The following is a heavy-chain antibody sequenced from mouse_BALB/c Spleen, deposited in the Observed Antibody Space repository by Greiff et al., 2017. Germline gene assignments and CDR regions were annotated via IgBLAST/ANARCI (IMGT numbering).Heavy chain of an antibody. CDR3: SIYYDYDWCAY. CDR2: IDPENGDT. CDR1: GFNIKDYY. D-gene: IGHD2-4*01. Sequence: EVQLQQSGAELVRSGASVKLSCTASGFNIKDYYMHWVKQRPEQGLEWIGWIDPENGDTEYAPKFQGKATMTADTSSNTAYLQLSSLTSEDTAVYYCSIYYDYDWCAYWGQGTLVTVSA. J-gene: IGHJ3*01. V-gene: IGHV14-4*02.